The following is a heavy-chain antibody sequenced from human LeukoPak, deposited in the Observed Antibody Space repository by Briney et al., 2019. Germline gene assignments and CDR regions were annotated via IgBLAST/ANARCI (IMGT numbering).Heavy chain of an antibody. D-gene: IGHD3-10*01. CDR2: IYHSGST. V-gene: IGHV4-38-2*02. CDR1: GYSISSGYF. J-gene: IGHJ3*02. CDR3: ARDRGINAFDI. Sequence: PSETLSLTCAVSGYSISSGYFWGWIRQPPGKGLEWIGSIYHSGSTYYNPSLKSRVTISVDTSKNQFSLKLSSVTAADTAVYYCARDRGINAFDIWGQGTMVTVSS.